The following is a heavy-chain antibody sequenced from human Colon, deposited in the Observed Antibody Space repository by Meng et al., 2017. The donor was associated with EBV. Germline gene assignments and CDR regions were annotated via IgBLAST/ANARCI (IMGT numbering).Heavy chain of an antibody. J-gene: IGHJ5*02. V-gene: IGHV4-31*03. CDR1: VGSISSGGYY. CDR2: IHSSGST. D-gene: IGHD3-10*01. CDR3: ARASYGSGSPLGESWFDP. Sequence: GHRQGPGPGLLRPSRTLSLTCTVSVGSISSGGYYWSWIRQHPGKGLEWIGYIHSSGSTYYNPSLRSRLTISVDTSKNQFSLKLSSVTAADTAVYYCARASYGSGSPLGESWFDPWGQGTLVTVSS.